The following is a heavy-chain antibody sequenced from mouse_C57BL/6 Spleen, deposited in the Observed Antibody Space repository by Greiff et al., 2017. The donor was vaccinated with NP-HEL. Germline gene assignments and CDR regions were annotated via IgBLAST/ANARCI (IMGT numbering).Heavy chain of an antibody. CDR2: INPNNGGT. Sequence: EVQLQQSGPELVKPGASVKIPCKASGYTFTDYNMDWVKQSHGKSLEWIGDINPNNGGTIYNQKFKGKATLNVDKSSSTAYMELRSLTSEDTAVYYCARSDYYGSSYVWFAYWGQGTLVTVSA. D-gene: IGHD1-1*01. CDR1: GYTFTDYN. J-gene: IGHJ3*01. V-gene: IGHV1-18*01. CDR3: ARSDYYGSSYVWFAY.